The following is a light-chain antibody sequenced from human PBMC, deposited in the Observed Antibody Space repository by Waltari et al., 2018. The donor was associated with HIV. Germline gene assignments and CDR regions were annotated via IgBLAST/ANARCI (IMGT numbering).Light chain of an antibody. CDR1: SSNIGRNF. CDR3: AAWEDSLSGLWV. CDR2: RNN. Sequence: QSVLSQPPSASGTPGQRATISCSGSSSNIGRNFVSWYQQFPGTAPKLLIYRNNQRPSGVPDRFSGSKSGTSASLAISGLRSEDEAEYYCAAWEDSLSGLWVFGGGTKLTVL. V-gene: IGLV1-47*01. J-gene: IGLJ3*02.